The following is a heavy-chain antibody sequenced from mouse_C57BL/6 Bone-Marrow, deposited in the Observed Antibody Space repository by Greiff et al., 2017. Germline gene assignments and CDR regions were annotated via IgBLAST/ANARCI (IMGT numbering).Heavy chain of an antibody. D-gene: IGHD1-1*01. V-gene: IGHV1-50*01. J-gene: IGHJ1*03. CDR2: IDPSDSYT. CDR3: AREGGNYYGSRLYWYFAV. CDR1: GYTFTSYW. Sequence: QVQLQQPGAELVKPGASVKLSCKASGYTFTSYWMQWVKQRPGQGLEWIGGIDPSDSYTNYNRKFKGKATLTVDTSSSTAYMHLSSLTSEDSAVYYCAREGGNYYGSRLYWYFAVWGTGNTVTVSA.